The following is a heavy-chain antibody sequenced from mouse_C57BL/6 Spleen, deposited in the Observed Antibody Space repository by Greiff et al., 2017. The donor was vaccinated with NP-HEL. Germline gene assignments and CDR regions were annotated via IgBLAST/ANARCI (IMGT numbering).Heavy chain of an antibody. CDR3: ARGGNYVY. J-gene: IGHJ2*01. CDR2: INPNNGGT. CDR1: GYTFTDYY. Sequence: EVQLQQSGPELVKPGASVKISCKASGYTFTDYYMNWVKQSHGKSLEWIGDINPNNGGTSYNQKFKGKATLTVDKSSSTAYMELRSLTSEDSAVYYCARGGNYVYWGQGTTLTVSS. V-gene: IGHV1-26*01. D-gene: IGHD2-1*01.